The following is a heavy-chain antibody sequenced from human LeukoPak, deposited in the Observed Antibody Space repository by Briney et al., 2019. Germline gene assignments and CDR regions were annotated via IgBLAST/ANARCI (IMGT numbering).Heavy chain of an antibody. D-gene: IGHD3-9*01. CDR1: GFTFSSYA. Sequence: GGSLRLSCAASGFTFSSYAMHWVRQAPGKGLEWVAVISYDGSNKYYADSVKGRFTISRDNSKNTLYLQMNSLRAEDTAVYYCAKEDYDILTGYARYPYYFDYWGQGTLVTVSS. J-gene: IGHJ4*02. CDR3: AKEDYDILTGYARYPYYFDY. CDR2: ISYDGSNK. V-gene: IGHV3-30*04.